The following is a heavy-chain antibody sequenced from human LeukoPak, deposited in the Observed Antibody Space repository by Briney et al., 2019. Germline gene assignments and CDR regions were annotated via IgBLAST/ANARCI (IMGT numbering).Heavy chain of an antibody. V-gene: IGHV4-34*01. J-gene: IGHJ4*02. CDR1: GGSFSGYY. CDR3: ASVITGTTSGHY. Sequence: PSETLSLTCAVYGGSFSGYYWSWIRQPPGKGLEWIGEINHSGSTNYNPSLKSRVTISVDTSKNQFSLKLSSVTAADTAVYYCASVITGTTSGHYWGQGTLVTVS. D-gene: IGHD1-7*01. CDR2: INHSGST.